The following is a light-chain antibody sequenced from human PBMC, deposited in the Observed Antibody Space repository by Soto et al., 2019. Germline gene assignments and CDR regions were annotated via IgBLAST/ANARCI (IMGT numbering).Light chain of an antibody. CDR1: QSIITNY. CDR3: HQYGTSVGT. V-gene: IGKV3-20*01. Sequence: EIVLTQSPGTLSLSPGERANLSCRASQSIITNYLAWYRQKPGQAPRLLIYAASSRATGIPDRFSGSGSGTDFTLTISRLEPEDFAVYYCHQYGTSVGTFGQGTKVDI. CDR2: AAS. J-gene: IGKJ1*01.